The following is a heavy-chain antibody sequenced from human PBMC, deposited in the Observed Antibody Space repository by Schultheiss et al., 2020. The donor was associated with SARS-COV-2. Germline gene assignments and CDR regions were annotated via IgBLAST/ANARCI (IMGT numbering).Heavy chain of an antibody. CDR3: ARDTRDYQTSVNGFDP. D-gene: IGHD4-11*01. J-gene: IGHJ5*02. CDR1: GGTFSSYA. CDR2: INPNSGGT. V-gene: IGHV1-18*01. Sequence: ASVKVSCKASGGTFSSYAISWVRQAPGQGLEWMGGINPNSGGTNYAQKLQGRVTMTTDTSTSTAYMELSSLRSEDTAVYYCARDTRDYQTSVNGFDPWGQGTLVTVS.